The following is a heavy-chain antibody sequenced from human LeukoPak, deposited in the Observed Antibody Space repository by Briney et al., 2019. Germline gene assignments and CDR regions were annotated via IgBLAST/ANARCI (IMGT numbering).Heavy chain of an antibody. Sequence: GASVKVSCMASGYTFTNYGLSWVRQAPGQGLEWMGWISAYNGNTNYAQQFQGRVTMTTDTSTSTAYMELKSLRSDDTAVYYCARDRVTFGGVMLPEYWGQGTLVTVSS. D-gene: IGHD3-16*01. CDR2: ISAYNGNT. CDR3: ARDRVTFGGVMLPEY. V-gene: IGHV1-18*01. J-gene: IGHJ4*02. CDR1: GYTFTNYG.